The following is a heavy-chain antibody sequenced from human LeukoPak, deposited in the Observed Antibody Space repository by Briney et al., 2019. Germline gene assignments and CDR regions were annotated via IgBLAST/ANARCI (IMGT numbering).Heavy chain of an antibody. Sequence: SETLSLICAVYGGSFSGYYWSWIRQPPGKGLEWIGEINHSGSTNYNPSLKSRVTISVDTSKNQFSLKLSSVTAADTAVYYCARRWLLLDPWGQGTLVTVSS. CDR2: INHSGST. CDR3: ARRWLLLDP. D-gene: IGHD4-23*01. J-gene: IGHJ5*02. V-gene: IGHV4-34*01. CDR1: GGSFSGYY.